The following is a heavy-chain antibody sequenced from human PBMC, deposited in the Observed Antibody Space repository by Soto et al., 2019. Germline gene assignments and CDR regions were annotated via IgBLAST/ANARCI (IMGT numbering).Heavy chain of an antibody. D-gene: IGHD4-17*01. CDR1: GYSFTSYW. V-gene: IGHV5-51*01. Sequence: PGESLKISCKGSGYSFTSYWIGWVRQMPGRGLEWMGIIYPGDSDTRYSPSFQGQVTISADKSISTAYLQWSSLKASDTAMYYCARGAAHGDYRVHAFDIWGQGTMVTVSS. J-gene: IGHJ3*02. CDR3: ARGAAHGDYRVHAFDI. CDR2: IYPGDSDT.